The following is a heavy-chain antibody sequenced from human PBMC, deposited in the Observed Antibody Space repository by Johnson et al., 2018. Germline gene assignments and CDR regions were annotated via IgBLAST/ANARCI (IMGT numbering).Heavy chain of an antibody. CDR2: ISYDGSNK. J-gene: IGHJ6*03. CDR1: GFTFSSYG. D-gene: IGHD6-13*01. V-gene: IGHV3-30*18. Sequence: QVQLVESGGGVVQPGRSLRLSCAASGFTFSSYGMHWVRQAPGKGLEWVAVISYDGSNKYYADSVKGRFTISRDNSKNTLYLQMNSLRAEDTAVYYCAKRGVIAAATSYYMDVWGKGTTVTVSS. CDR3: AKRGVIAAATSYYMDV.